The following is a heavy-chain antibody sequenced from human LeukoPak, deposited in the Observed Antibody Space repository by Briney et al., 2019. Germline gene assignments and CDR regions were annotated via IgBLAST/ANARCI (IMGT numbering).Heavy chain of an antibody. CDR3: ARGQSGWAYDAFDI. CDR2: ISSSGSPI. D-gene: IGHD1-26*01. Sequence: GGSLRLSCAASGFTFSDYYMSWIRQAPGKGLEWVSYISSSGSPIYYADSVKGRFTISRDNAKNSLYLQMNSLRPEDTAIYYCARGQSGWAYDAFDIWGQGTMVTVSS. CDR1: GFTFSDYY. J-gene: IGHJ3*02. V-gene: IGHV3-11*04.